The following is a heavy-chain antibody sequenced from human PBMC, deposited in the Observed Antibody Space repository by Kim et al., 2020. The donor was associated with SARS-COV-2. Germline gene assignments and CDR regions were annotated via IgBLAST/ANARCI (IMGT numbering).Heavy chain of an antibody. CDR3: ARQDPNGVWSNIDY. CDR2: IYYSGST. D-gene: IGHD2-8*01. V-gene: IGHV4-39*01. CDR1: GGSISSSSYY. J-gene: IGHJ4*02. Sequence: ETLSLTCTVSGGSISSSSYYWGWIRQPPGKGLEWIGSIYYSGSTYYNPSLKSRVTISVDTSKNQFSLKLSSVTAADTAVYYCARQDPNGVWSNIDYWGQGTLVTVSS.